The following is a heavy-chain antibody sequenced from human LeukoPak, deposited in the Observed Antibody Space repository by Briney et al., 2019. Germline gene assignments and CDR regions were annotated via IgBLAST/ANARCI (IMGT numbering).Heavy chain of an antibody. J-gene: IGHJ4*02. CDR2: IYHSGST. CDR1: GYSISSGYY. Sequence: SETLSLTCAVSGYSISSGYYWGWIRQPPGKGLEWIGSIYHSGSTYYNPSLKSRVTISVDTSKKQFSLKLSSVTAADTAVYYCARLLGPVYFDYWGQGTLVTVSS. V-gene: IGHV4-38-2*01. CDR3: ARLLGPVYFDY.